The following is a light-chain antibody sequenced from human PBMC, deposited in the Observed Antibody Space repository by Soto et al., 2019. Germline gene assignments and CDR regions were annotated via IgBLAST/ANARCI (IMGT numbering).Light chain of an antibody. CDR2: HAY. J-gene: IGKJ1*01. Sequence: DIQMTQSPSTLSAGIGDRVTITCRASQSISNWLAWYQQKPGKAPKLLIYHAYSLESGVPSRFSGSESGTEFTLTINSLQPDDFATYYCQQYNSYPWTFGQGTKVDIK. CDR1: QSISNW. V-gene: IGKV1-5*01. CDR3: QQYNSYPWT.